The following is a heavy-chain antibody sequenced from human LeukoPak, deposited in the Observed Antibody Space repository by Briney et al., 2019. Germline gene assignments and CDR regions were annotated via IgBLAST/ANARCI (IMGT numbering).Heavy chain of an antibody. J-gene: IGHJ6*03. CDR1: GYTFTSYY. Sequence: GASVKVSCKASGYTFTSYYMHWVRQAPGQGLEWMGWINPNSGGTNYAQKFQGRVTMTRDTSISTAYMELSRLRSDDTAVYYCARDQSWIFGVVIRKAGYMDVWGEGTTVTVSS. D-gene: IGHD3-3*01. CDR3: ARDQSWIFGVVIRKAGYMDV. V-gene: IGHV1-2*02. CDR2: INPNSGGT.